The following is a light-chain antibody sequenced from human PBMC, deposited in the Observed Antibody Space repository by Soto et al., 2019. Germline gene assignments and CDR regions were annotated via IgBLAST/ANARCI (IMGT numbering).Light chain of an antibody. CDR2: GAS. CDR1: QGISSY. CDR3: QQSYNNPT. V-gene: IGKV1-39*01. J-gene: IGKJ1*01. Sequence: DIQMTQSPSSLSASAGDRISITCRASQGISSYLNWYQQKPGKAPQLLIYGASTLHSGVPSRFSGSGSGTDFTLTISNLQPEDTATYYCQQSYNNPTFGQGTRVEIK.